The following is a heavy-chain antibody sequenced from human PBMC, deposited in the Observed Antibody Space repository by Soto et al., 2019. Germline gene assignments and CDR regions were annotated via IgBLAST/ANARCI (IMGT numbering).Heavy chain of an antibody. Sequence: SETLSLTCAAYGGSFSGYYWSWIRQPPGKGLEWIGEINHSGSTNYNPSLKSRVTISVDTSKNQFSLKLSSVTAADTAVYYCASRYYCSSTSCYGIRGFDPWGQGTLVTVSS. CDR3: ASRYYCSSTSCYGIRGFDP. V-gene: IGHV4-34*01. CDR1: GGSFSGYY. J-gene: IGHJ5*02. CDR2: INHSGST. D-gene: IGHD2-2*01.